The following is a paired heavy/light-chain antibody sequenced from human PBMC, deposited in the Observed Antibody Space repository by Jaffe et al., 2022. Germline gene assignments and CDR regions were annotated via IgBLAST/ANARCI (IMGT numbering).Light chain of an antibody. CDR2: GAS. CDR3: QQYNNWLSYT. V-gene: IGKV3-15*01. J-gene: IGKJ2*01. Sequence: EIVMTQSPATLSVSPGERATLSCRASQSVSSNLAWYQQKPGQAPRLLIYGASTRATGIPARFSGSGSGTEFTLTISSLQSEDFAVYYCQQYNNWLSYTFGQGTKLEIK. CDR1: QSVSSN.
Heavy chain of an antibody. D-gene: IGHD3-3*01. V-gene: IGHV1-46*03. CDR1: GYTFTSYY. J-gene: IGHJ5*02. CDR3: ARDPDTIHAKTHNWFDP. Sequence: QVQLVQSGAEVKKPGASVKVSCKASGYTFTSYYMHWVRQAPGQGLEWMGIINPSGGSTSYAQKFQGRVTMTRDTSTSTVYMELSSLRSEDTAVYYCARDPDTIHAKTHNWFDPWGQGTLVTVSS. CDR2: INPSGGST.